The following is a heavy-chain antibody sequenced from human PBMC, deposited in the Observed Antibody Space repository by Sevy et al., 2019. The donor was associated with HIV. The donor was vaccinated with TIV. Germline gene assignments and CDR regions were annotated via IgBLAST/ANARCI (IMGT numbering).Heavy chain of an antibody. CDR2: INSDGSSI. CDR3: ARGNENSEGRSYMDV. J-gene: IGHJ6*03. V-gene: IGHV3-74*01. CDR1: GFTFSSYW. Sequence: GGSLRLSCAASGFTFSSYWMHWVRQAPGKGLVWVSRINSDGSSISYADSVKGRFTISRDNAKNTLYLQMTSLRAEDTAVYYCARGNENSEGRSYMDVWGKGTTVTVSS. D-gene: IGHD1-26*01.